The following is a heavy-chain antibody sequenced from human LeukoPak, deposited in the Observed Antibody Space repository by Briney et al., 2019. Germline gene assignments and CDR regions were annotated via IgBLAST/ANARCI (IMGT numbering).Heavy chain of an antibody. J-gene: IGHJ3*02. CDR3: ARDGGGGDNSAFDI. CDR1: GVTLSDHH. CDR2: TRNKARRYTT. D-gene: IGHD3-16*01. Sequence: GGSLRLSCAASGVTLSDHHMDWVRQAPGKGLEWVGRTRNKARRYTTEYAASVKGRFTISRDDSNNSLYLQMNSLKTEDTAVYYCARDGGGGDNSAFDIWGQGTMVPSLQ. V-gene: IGHV3-72*01.